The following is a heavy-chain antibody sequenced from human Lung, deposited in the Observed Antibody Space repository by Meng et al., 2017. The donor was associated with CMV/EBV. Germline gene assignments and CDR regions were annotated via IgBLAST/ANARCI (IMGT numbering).Heavy chain of an antibody. CDR3: ASFPPPGKQWLVTDY. CDR1: GGSTSSSNW. D-gene: IGHD6-19*01. J-gene: IGHJ4*02. CDR2: IYHSGST. V-gene: IGHV4-4*02. Sequence: QGQLRAPVPGLVKPSGTLSLTCAVSGGSTSSSNWWSWVRQPPGKGLEWIGEIYHSGSTNYNPSLKSRVTISVDKSKNQFSLKLSSVTAADTAVYYCASFPPPGKQWLVTDYWGQGTLVTVSS.